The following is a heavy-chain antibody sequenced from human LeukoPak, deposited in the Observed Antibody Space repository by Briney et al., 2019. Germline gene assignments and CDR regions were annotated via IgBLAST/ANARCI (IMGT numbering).Heavy chain of an antibody. D-gene: IGHD2-15*01. J-gene: IGHJ6*03. V-gene: IGHV3-13*01. CDR2: IDTTGDT. CDR1: GFTFSTYD. CDR3: ARDRGGGHMDV. Sequence: RPGGSLRLSCAASGFTFSTYDMHWVRQATGKGLEWVSAIDTTGDTYYPGSVKGRFTISRENAKNSLYLQMNSLRAGDTAVYYCARDRGGGHMDVWGKGTTVTISS.